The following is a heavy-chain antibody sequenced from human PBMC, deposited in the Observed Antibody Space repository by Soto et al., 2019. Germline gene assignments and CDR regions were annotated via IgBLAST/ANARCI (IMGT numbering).Heavy chain of an antibody. D-gene: IGHD1-26*01. V-gene: IGHV3-30*18. CDR2: MSYEGRYT. CDR3: AKDLGCSASVSDLDF. J-gene: IGHJ4*02. Sequence: QVQLVESGGGVVQPGRSLRLSCVGSGFTFNNYGMHWVRQAPGKGLEWVAVMSYEGRYTSYGDSVKGRFTISRDNSKNTVHHQMNSVSEEDNAGDSCAKDLGCSASVSDLDFWGQGSLVTVSS. CDR1: GFTFNNYG.